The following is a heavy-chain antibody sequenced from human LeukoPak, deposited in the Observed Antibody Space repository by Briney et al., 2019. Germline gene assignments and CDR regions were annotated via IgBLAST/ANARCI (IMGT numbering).Heavy chain of an antibody. D-gene: IGHD4-11*01. CDR1: GFTFSTNS. Sequence: GGSLRLSCAASGFTFSTNSMSWVRQAPGKGLEWVSYITSSGSVIHYSDSVRGRFTISRDNAKDSLSLQMNYLRAEDTAVYYCARDQDYNGGDAFDVWGQGTMVTVSS. CDR2: ITSSGSVI. V-gene: IGHV3-48*04. J-gene: IGHJ3*01. CDR3: ARDQDYNGGDAFDV.